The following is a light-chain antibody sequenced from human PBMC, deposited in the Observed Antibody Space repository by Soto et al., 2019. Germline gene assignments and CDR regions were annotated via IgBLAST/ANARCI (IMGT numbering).Light chain of an antibody. CDR1: SSDVGSYNL. CDR2: EGS. Sequence: SVLTQPASVSGSPGQSITISCTGTSSDVGSYNLVSWYQQHPGKAPKLMIYEGSKRPSGVSNRFSGSKSGNTASLTISGLQAEDEADYYCCSYAGSNTLGVFGTGTKVTVL. J-gene: IGLJ1*01. V-gene: IGLV2-23*01. CDR3: CSYAGSNTLGV.